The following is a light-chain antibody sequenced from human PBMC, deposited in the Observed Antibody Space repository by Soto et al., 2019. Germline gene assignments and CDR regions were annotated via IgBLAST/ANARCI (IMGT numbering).Light chain of an antibody. CDR2: GAS. J-gene: IGKJ3*01. CDR1: QIVNIN. V-gene: IGKV3-15*01. CDR3: HQYNSWPRGT. Sequence: EIMMTQSPCTLSVSPGEGAPLSCTASQIVNINLAWYQQKPGQPPRLLLYGASTRATGIPVRFRGSGSGTEFTLTISSLQYEDSAVYYCHQYNSWPRGTFGPGTKVEIK.